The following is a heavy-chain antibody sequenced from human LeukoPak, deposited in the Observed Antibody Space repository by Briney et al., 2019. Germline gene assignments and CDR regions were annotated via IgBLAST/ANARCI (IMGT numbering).Heavy chain of an antibody. CDR2: IYHSGST. CDR3: ARGGRTQGLDY. D-gene: IGHD3/OR15-3a*01. CDR1: GGSISSSNW. V-gene: IGHV4-4*02. Sequence: SGTLSLTCAVSGGSISSSNWWSWVRQPPGKGLEWIGEIYHSGSTNYNPSLKSRVTISVDTSKNQFSLKLSSVTAADTAVYYCARGGRTQGLDYWGQGTLVTVSS. J-gene: IGHJ4*02.